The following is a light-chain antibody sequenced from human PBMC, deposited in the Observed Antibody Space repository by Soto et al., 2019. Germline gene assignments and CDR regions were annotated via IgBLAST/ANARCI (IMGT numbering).Light chain of an antibody. CDR1: TGAVTSGYY. CDR3: LLHYGGGQPCV. V-gene: IGLV7-43*01. CDR2: STS. J-gene: IGLJ3*02. Sequence: QAVVTQEPSLTVSPGGTVTLTCTSSTGAVTSGYYPNWFQQKPGQAPRPLIYSTSNKHSWTPARFSGSLLGGKAALTLSGVQPEDEAEYDCLLHYGGGQPCVFGGGTKVTVL.